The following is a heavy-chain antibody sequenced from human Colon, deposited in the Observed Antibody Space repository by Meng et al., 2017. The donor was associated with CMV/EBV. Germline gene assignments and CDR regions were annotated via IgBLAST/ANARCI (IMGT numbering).Heavy chain of an antibody. V-gene: IGHV7-4-1*02. J-gene: IGHJ4*02. Sequence: SVYSFVSYAMHWVRQAPGQGLEWMGWINTTTGNPTYAQGFTGRFVFSSDTSVSTASLQINSLKAEDTGVYYCAREYYGSASYYNFDYWGQGTLVTVSS. CDR2: INTTTGNP. D-gene: IGHD3-10*01. CDR1: VYSFVSYA. CDR3: AREYYGSASYYNFDY.